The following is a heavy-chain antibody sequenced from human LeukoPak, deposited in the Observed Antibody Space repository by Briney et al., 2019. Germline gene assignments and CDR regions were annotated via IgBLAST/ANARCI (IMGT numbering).Heavy chain of an antibody. Sequence: PGRSLRLSCAASGFTFSAYGMHWVRQAPGKGPEWVAVIWYDGSNKYYAESVKGRFTISRDNSKNTLYLEMSSLRAEDTAVYYCARDWNRYYDILTALDVWGQGTTVTVSS. V-gene: IGHV3-33*01. J-gene: IGHJ6*02. CDR3: ARDWNRYYDILTALDV. CDR1: GFTFSAYG. CDR2: IWYDGSNK. D-gene: IGHD3-9*01.